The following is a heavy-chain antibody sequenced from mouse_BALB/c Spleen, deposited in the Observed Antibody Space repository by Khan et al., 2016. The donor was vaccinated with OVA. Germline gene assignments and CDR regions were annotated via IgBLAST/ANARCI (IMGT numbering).Heavy chain of an antibody. D-gene: IGHD3-2*02. J-gene: IGHJ3*01. V-gene: IGHV1-54*01. Sequence: QVQLQQSGAELVRPGTSVKVSCKASGYAFTDYLIEWLKQRPGQGLEWIGMINPGSGNVNYNEKFKDRATLTADKSSSTAYMQLTSLTSDDSAVYFCSRSGYGFGAYWGPGTLVTVSA. CDR3: SRSGYGFGAY. CDR2: INPGSGNV. CDR1: GYAFTDYL.